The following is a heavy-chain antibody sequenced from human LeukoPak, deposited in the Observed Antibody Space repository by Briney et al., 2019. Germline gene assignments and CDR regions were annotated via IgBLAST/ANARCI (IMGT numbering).Heavy chain of an antibody. Sequence: GGSLRLSCVASGFPFSSYWMTWVRQAPGKGLEWLANIKQDGSKKSYVDSVKGRFTISRDNAKNSLYLQMNSLRAEDTAVYYCAKTIGPPYYFDYWGQGTLVTVSS. D-gene: IGHD1/OR15-1a*01. J-gene: IGHJ4*02. CDR2: IKQDGSKK. CDR3: AKTIGPPYYFDY. V-gene: IGHV3-7*03. CDR1: GFPFSSYW.